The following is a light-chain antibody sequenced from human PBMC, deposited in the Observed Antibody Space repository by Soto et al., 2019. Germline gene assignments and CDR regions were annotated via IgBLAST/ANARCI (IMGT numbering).Light chain of an antibody. Sequence: KPGKAPKLLIYGASSLQSGVPSRFSGSGSGTEFTLTISSLQTEDFATYYCPPASSFPPITAAQGARLE. CDR3: PPASSFPPIT. J-gene: IGKJ5*01. CDR2: GAS. V-gene: IGKV1-12*01.